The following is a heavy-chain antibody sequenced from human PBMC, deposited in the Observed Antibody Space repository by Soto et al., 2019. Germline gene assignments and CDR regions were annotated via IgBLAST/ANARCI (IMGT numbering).Heavy chain of an antibody. CDR3: ATSYGSGSRPFDY. CDR2: IIPMLSMS. D-gene: IGHD3-10*01. Sequence: QVQLVQSGAEVKKSGSSVRVSCKASGGTFNSYTLSWVRQAPGQRLEWMGRIIPMLSMSTYAQKFQGRVSIIADKSKNTVYLDLSSLRSDDTAIYYCATSYGSGSRPFDYWGQGTLVTVSS. CDR1: GGTFNSYT. J-gene: IGHJ4*02. V-gene: IGHV1-69*02.